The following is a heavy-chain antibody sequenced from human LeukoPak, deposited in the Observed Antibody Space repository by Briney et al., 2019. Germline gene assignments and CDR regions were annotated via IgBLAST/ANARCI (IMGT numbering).Heavy chain of an antibody. Sequence: GGSLRLSCAASGFTFSNAWMSWVRQAPGKGLEWVGRIKSKTDGGTTDYAAPVKGRFTISRDDSKNTLYLQMNSLKTEDTAVYYCTTDEYYDSSGPSGPFDYWGQGTLVTVSS. J-gene: IGHJ4*02. CDR3: TTDEYYDSSGPSGPFDY. CDR1: GFTFSNAW. D-gene: IGHD3-22*01. V-gene: IGHV3-15*01. CDR2: IKSKTDGGTT.